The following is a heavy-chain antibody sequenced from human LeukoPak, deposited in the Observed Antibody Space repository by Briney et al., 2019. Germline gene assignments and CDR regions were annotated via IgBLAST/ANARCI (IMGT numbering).Heavy chain of an antibody. CDR1: GGSISSSSYY. CDR2: IYHSGST. V-gene: IGHV4-39*07. D-gene: IGHD2-2*01. CDR3: AREVVVVPAALFDY. Sequence: SETLSLTCTVSGGSISSSSYYWGWIRQPPGKGLEWIGYIYHSGSTYYNPSLKSRVTISVDRSKNQFSLKLSSVTAADTAVYYCAREVVVVPAALFDYWGQGTLVTVSS. J-gene: IGHJ4*02.